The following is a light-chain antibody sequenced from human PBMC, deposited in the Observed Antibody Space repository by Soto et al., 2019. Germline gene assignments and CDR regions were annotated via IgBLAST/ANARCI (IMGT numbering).Light chain of an antibody. CDR2: DAS. Sequence: DIQMTQSPSAMSASLGDRVTITCRASQGISNSLAWFQQKPGKAPKLLIYDASNLETGVPSRFSGSGSGTDFTFTISSLQPEDIATYYCQQYDNLPPFTFGQGTRLEIK. V-gene: IGKV1-33*01. J-gene: IGKJ5*01. CDR3: QQYDNLPPFT. CDR1: QGISNS.